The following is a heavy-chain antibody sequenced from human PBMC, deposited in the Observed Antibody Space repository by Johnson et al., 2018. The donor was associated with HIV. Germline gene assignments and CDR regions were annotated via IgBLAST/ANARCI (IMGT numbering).Heavy chain of an antibody. CDR2: ISWNSGSI. CDR1: GFTFDDYG. D-gene: IGHD6-13*01. V-gene: IGHV3-20*04. Sequence: VQLVESGGGVVRPGGSLRLSCAASGFTFDDYGMSWVRQAPGKGLEWVSGISWNSGSIGYADSVKGRFTISRDNAKNSLYLQMNSLRAEDTALYYCAKDISSWGAFDIWGQGTMVTVSS. J-gene: IGHJ3*02. CDR3: AKDISSWGAFDI.